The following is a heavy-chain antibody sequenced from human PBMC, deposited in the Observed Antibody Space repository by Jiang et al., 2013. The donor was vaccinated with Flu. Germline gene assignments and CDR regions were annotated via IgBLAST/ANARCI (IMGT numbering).Heavy chain of an antibody. J-gene: IGHJ4*02. CDR3: ARDPFYGGKLEGDY. D-gene: IGHD4-23*01. Sequence: LKPSETLSLTCAVYGGSFSGYYWSWIRQPPGKGLEWIGEINHSGSTNYNPSLKSRVTISVDTSKNQFSLKLSSVTAADTAVYYCARDPFYGGKLEGDYWGQGTLVTVSS. V-gene: IGHV4-34*01. CDR1: GGSFSGYY. CDR2: INHSGST.